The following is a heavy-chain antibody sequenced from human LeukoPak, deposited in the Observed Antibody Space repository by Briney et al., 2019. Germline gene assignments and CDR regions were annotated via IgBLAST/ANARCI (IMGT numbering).Heavy chain of an antibody. V-gene: IGHV4-30-2*01. Sequence: PSQTLSLTCAVSGGSISSGGYSWSWIRQPPGKGLEWIGYIYHSGSTYYNPSLKSRVTISVERSKNQFSLKLSSVTAADTAVYYCARYYDILTGYDRHYWYFDLWGRGTLVTVSS. J-gene: IGHJ2*01. CDR1: GGSISSGGYS. CDR2: IYHSGST. D-gene: IGHD3-9*01. CDR3: ARYYDILTGYDRHYWYFDL.